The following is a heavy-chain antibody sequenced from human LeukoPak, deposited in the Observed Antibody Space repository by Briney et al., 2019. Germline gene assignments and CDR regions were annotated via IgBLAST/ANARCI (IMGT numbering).Heavy chain of an antibody. CDR1: GFTLSSYE. J-gene: IGHJ4*02. CDR2: ISSAGTMT. D-gene: IGHD3-22*01. V-gene: IGHV3-48*03. CDR3: ARDRTMIVDY. Sequence: GGSLRLSCAASGFTLSSYEMNWVRQAPGKGLEWVSYISSAGTMTYYADSVKGRFTISRDNAKNSLYLHMSSLRDEDTAVYYCARDRTMIVDYWGQGTLVTVSS.